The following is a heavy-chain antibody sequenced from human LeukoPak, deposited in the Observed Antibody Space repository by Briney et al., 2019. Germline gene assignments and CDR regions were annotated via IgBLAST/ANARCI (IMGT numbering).Heavy chain of an antibody. Sequence: SETLSLTCTVSGGSISSSSYYWGWIRQPPGKGLEWIGSTYYSGSTYYNPSLKSRVTISVDTSKNQFSLKLSSVTAADTAVYYCARDDYGDYVNWGQGTLVTVSS. CDR2: TYYSGST. V-gene: IGHV4-39*07. CDR1: GGSISSSSYY. D-gene: IGHD4-17*01. J-gene: IGHJ4*02. CDR3: ARDDYGDYVN.